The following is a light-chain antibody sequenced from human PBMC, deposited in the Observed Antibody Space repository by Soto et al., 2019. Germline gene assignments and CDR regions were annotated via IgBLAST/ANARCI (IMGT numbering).Light chain of an antibody. CDR1: QSISSW. CDR3: QYYNNYCWT. CDR2: KTS. Sequence: DIPLTQSPSTLSASVGDGVTITCRASQSISSWLAWYQQKPGKAPKFLIYKTSNLESGVPSRFSGSGSGTEFTLTISSLQPDDFATYYCQYYNNYCWTFGQGTKVEIK. J-gene: IGKJ1*01. V-gene: IGKV1-5*03.